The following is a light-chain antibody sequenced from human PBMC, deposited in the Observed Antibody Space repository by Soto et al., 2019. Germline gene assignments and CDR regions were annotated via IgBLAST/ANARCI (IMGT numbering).Light chain of an antibody. CDR3: LQTKQLPLT. CDR1: QSLLHSDGKTY. V-gene: IGKV2D-29*01. J-gene: IGKJ1*01. Sequence: EIVLTQTPLSLSVTPGQSACISCKSSQSLLHSDGKTYLYWYLQRPGQPPQLLMYEVSNRFSGVPERFSGSGSGTDFTLEISRVEAEDVGLYSCLQTKQLPLTFGHGTKVDIK. CDR2: EVS.